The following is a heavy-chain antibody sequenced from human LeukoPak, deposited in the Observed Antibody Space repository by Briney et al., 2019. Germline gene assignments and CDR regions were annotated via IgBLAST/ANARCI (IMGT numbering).Heavy chain of an antibody. Sequence: GSLRLSCAASGFTASSNYMSWVRQAPGKGLEWVSVIYSGGSTYYADSVKGRFTISRDNSKNTLYLQMNSLRAEDTAVYYCARLVLGSSSWYHFDYWGQGTLVTVSS. D-gene: IGHD6-13*01. CDR2: IYSGGST. J-gene: IGHJ4*02. CDR1: GFTASSNY. V-gene: IGHV3-53*01. CDR3: ARLVLGSSSWYHFDY.